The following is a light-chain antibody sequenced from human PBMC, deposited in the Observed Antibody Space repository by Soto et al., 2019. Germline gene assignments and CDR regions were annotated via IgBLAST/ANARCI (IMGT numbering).Light chain of an antibody. Sequence: DVVMTQSPLSLPVTLGQPASISCRSSQSLVYSDGNTYLNCCQQRPGQSPSRLIYKDSNRDSGVPDRIISGGSGTDFSRKIIRLEAADGGVYYCLQDTNWPPWTFGQGTKVEIK. CDR3: LQDTNWPPWT. V-gene: IGKV2-30*01. J-gene: IGKJ1*01. CDR1: QSLVYSDGNTY. CDR2: KDS.